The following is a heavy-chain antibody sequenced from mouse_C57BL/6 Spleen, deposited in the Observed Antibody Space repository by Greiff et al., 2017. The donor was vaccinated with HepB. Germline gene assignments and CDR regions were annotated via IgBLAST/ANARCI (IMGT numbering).Heavy chain of an antibody. CDR2: INPSSGYT. Sequence: VQLQQSGAELARPGASVKMSCKASGYTFTSYTMHWVKQRPGQGLAWIGYINPSSGYTKYNQKFKDKATLTADKSSSTAYMQLSSLTSEDSAVYYWARGSLYGGSSHLYFGVWGTVTTVSVSS. J-gene: IGHJ1*03. D-gene: IGHD1-1*01. CDR1: GYTFTSYT. V-gene: IGHV1-4*01. CDR3: ARGSLYGGSSHLYFGV.